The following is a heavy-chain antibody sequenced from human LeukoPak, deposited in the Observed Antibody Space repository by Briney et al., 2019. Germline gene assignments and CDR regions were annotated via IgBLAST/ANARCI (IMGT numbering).Heavy chain of an antibody. CDR1: GFTFDDYA. D-gene: IGHD3-22*01. CDR2: ISGDGGST. CDR3: AKDWADYYDSSGYSLGLDY. J-gene: IGHJ4*02. V-gene: IGHV3-43*02. Sequence: GGSLRLSCAASGFTFDDYAMHWVRQAPGKGLEWVSLISGDGGSTYYADSVKGRFAISRDNSKNSLYLQMNSLRTEDTALYYCAKDWADYYDSSGYSLGLDYWGQGTLVTVSS.